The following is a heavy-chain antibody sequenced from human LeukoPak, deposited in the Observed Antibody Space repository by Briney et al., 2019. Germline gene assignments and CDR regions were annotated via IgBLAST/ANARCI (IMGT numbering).Heavy chain of an antibody. V-gene: IGHV4-59*11. CDR3: ARAGQPGPRRGYFDY. J-gene: IGHJ4*02. Sequence: SETLSLTCTVSGGSISSHYWSWIRQPPGKGLEWIGYIYYSGSTNYNPSLKSRVTISVDTSKNQISLKLSSVTAADTAVYYCARAGQPGPRRGYFDYWGQGTLVTVSS. D-gene: IGHD3-10*01. CDR1: GGSISSHY. CDR2: IYYSGST.